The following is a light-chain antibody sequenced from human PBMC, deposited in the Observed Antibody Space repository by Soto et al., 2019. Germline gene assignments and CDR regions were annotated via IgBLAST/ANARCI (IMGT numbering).Light chain of an antibody. J-gene: IGKJ2*01. Sequence: DIQMTQSPSSLSASVGDRVTITCRASQSIRNYVKWYQQKPGKAPKFLIYVASTLQSGVTSRFSGSGSGTDFTLTISSLQPEDFATYYCQQSYSTPYTFGPGTKLEIK. CDR1: QSIRNY. CDR3: QQSYSTPYT. CDR2: VAS. V-gene: IGKV1-39*01.